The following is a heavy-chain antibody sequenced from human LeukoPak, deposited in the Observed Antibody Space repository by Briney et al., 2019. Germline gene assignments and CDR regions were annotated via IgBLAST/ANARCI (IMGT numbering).Heavy chain of an antibody. V-gene: IGHV3-9*01. D-gene: IGHD2-15*01. Sequence: GRSLRLSCAASGFTFDDYAMSWVRQAPGKGLEWGSGISWNSGTIGYGDSVKGRFTISRDNAKNSLYLQMNSLRAEDTALYYCAKGKLDCSGGSCYSLSSYYSDYWGQGTLVTVSS. CDR2: ISWNSGTI. CDR1: GFTFDDYA. CDR3: AKGKLDCSGGSCYSLSSYYSDY. J-gene: IGHJ4*02.